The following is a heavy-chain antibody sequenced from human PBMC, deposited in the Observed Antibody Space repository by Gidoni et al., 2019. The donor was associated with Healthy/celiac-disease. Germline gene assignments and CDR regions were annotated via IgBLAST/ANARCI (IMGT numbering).Heavy chain of an antibody. CDR1: RFTFSSDA. CDR2: ISGRGGST. J-gene: IGHJ6*02. CDR3: AKSGYCSSTSCPTENYYYYGMDV. V-gene: IGHV3-23*01. D-gene: IGHD2-2*01. Sequence: EVQLLESGGGLVQPGGSLRLSCAASRFTFSSDAMCWVRQAPVKGLEWVSAISGRGGSTYYADAVKGRFTISRDNSKNTLYLQMDSLRAEDTAVYYCAKSGYCSSTSCPTENYYYYGMDVWGQGTTVTVSS.